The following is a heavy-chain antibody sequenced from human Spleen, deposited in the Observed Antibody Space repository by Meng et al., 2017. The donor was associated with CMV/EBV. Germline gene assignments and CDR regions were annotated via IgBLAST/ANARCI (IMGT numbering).Heavy chain of an antibody. CDR3: ATERGGDGMDV. Sequence: SVKVSCKASGGTFSSYAITWVRQAPGQGLEWMGGIIPIFGTTNYAQKFQGRVTITTDESTSTAYMELSSLRSEDTAVYYCATERGGDGMDVWGQGTTVTVSS. CDR2: IIPIFGTT. CDR1: GGTFSSYA. V-gene: IGHV1-69*05. D-gene: IGHD3-16*01. J-gene: IGHJ6*02.